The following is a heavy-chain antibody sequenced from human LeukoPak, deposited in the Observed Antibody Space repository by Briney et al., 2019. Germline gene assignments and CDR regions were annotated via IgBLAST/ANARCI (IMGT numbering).Heavy chain of an antibody. Sequence: ATLKVSCRASGCTFSSYAISWVRQAPGQGLEWMGGIIPIFGTANYAQKFQGRVTITADESTSTAYMELSSLRSEDTAVYYCARGYCSGGSCYSGDYYYYGMDVWGQGTTVTVSS. D-gene: IGHD2-15*01. V-gene: IGHV1-69*01. CDR1: GCTFSSYA. CDR2: IIPIFGTA. CDR3: ARGYCSGGSCYSGDYYYYGMDV. J-gene: IGHJ6*02.